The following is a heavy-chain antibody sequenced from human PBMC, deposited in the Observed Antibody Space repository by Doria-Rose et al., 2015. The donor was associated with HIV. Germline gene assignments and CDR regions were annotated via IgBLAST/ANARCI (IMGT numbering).Heavy chain of an antibody. Sequence: VTLKESGPVLVKPTETLTLTCTVSGVSLSSPGMGVSRIRQPPGKALEWLANIFSDDDRSYKTSLKSRLTISRGTSRSQVVLTMTDMDPVDTATYYCARIKSSRWYHKYYFDFWGQGTLVIVSA. CDR1: GVSLSSPGMG. J-gene: IGHJ4*02. V-gene: IGHV2-26*01. CDR2: IFSDDDR. CDR3: ARIKSSRWYHKYYFDF. D-gene: IGHD6-13*01.